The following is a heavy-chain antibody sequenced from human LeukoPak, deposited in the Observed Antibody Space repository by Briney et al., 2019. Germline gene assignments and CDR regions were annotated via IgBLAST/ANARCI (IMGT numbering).Heavy chain of an antibody. CDR3: VTLPTGDY. V-gene: IGHV3-53*01. D-gene: IGHD2-15*01. Sequence: PGGALRLSCAAFGFAFSRNHMTWVRQAPGKGLEWVSIIYSGGSTYYADSVRGRFTISRDSSRNTLYLQMNGLRVEDTAVYYCVTLPTGDYWGQGTLVTVSP. CDR2: IYSGGST. J-gene: IGHJ4*02. CDR1: GFAFSRNH.